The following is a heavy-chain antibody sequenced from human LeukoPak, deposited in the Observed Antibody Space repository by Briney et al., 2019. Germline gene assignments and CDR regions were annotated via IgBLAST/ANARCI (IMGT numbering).Heavy chain of an antibody. CDR1: GGSISSGAYY. J-gene: IGHJ4*02. CDR3: AREGYSSGWNDC. D-gene: IGHD6-19*01. V-gene: IGHV4-61*08. Sequence: SETLSLTCTVSGGSISSGAYYGSWIRQPPGKGLEWIGYIYYRGNTNYNPSLKNRVSMSVDMSKNQFSLKLRSVTAADTAVYFCAREGYSSGWNDCWGQGTLVTVSS. CDR2: IYYRGNT.